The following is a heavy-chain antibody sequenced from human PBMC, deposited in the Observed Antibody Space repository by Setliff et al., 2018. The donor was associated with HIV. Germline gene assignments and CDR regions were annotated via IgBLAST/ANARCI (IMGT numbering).Heavy chain of an antibody. CDR2: ITHSGSA. CDR1: GGSFSGYY. Sequence: SETLSLTCAVYGGSFSGYYCWSWIRQSPGERLEWIGDITHSGSAEYSPSFRSRVTISVDTSTNQFSLKLNSVTAADTAVYYCARCDYYDSTGYEGLDSWGRGTLVTVSS. J-gene: IGHJ4*02. V-gene: IGHV4-34*01. D-gene: IGHD3-22*01. CDR3: ARCDYYDSTGYEGLDS.